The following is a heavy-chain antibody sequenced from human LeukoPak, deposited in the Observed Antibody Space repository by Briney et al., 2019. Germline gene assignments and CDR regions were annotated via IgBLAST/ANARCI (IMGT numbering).Heavy chain of an antibody. CDR2: IYHSGST. CDR3: ARDGYGGIADAFDI. CDR1: GGSISSSNW. J-gene: IGHJ3*02. Sequence: SETLSLTCAVSGGSISSSNWWSWVRQPPGKGLEWIGEIYHSGSTNYNPSLKSRVTISVDKSKNQFSLKLSSVTAADTAVYYCARDGYGGIADAFDIWGQGTMVTVSS. D-gene: IGHD4-23*01. V-gene: IGHV4-4*02.